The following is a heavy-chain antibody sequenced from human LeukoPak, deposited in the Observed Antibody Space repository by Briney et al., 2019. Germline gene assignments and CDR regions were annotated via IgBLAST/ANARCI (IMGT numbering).Heavy chain of an antibody. J-gene: IGHJ4*02. V-gene: IGHV3-7*01. CDR1: GFTFSSSW. D-gene: IGHD2/OR15-2a*01. CDR2: MKQDGSEK. Sequence: GGSLRLSCAASGFTFSSSWMSWVRQAPGKGLEWVANMKQDGSEKYYVDSVKGRFTISRDNAENSVFLQMNSLRAEDTAVYYCARDTGPNTLDYWGQGTLVTVSS. CDR3: ARDTGPNTLDY.